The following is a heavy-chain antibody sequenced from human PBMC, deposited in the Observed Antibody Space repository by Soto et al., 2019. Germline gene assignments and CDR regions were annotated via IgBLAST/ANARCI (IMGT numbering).Heavy chain of an antibody. D-gene: IGHD3-10*01. V-gene: IGHV4-34*01. J-gene: IGHJ5*02. CDR3: ARRRAYGSGSYHNWFDP. Sequence: PSETLSLTXAVYGGSFSGYYWSWIRQPPGKGLGWIGEINHSGSTNYNPSLKSRVTISVDTSKNQFSLKLSSVTAADTAVYYCARRRAYGSGSYHNWFDPWGQGTLVTVSS. CDR2: INHSGST. CDR1: GGSFSGYY.